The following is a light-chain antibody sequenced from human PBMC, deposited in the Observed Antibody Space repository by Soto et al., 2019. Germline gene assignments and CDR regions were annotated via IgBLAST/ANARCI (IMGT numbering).Light chain of an antibody. J-gene: IGKJ2*01. Sequence: EVMLTQFPGTLSLSPGERATLSCRASEAIGYNYLAWYRQQSGLAPTLLIYDASTRAPGIPDRFSGSGSGTDFTLTISRLEPGDFAVYYCQQYDTSYTFGPGTRLEI. CDR3: QQYDTSYT. CDR2: DAS. V-gene: IGKV3-20*01. CDR1: EAIGYNY.